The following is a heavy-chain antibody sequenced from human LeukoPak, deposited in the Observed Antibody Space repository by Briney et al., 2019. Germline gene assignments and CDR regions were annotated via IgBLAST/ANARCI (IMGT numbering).Heavy chain of an antibody. CDR1: GFTFSSYW. CDR3: ARDKEVYYYASGSLGY. CDR2: IKQDGSEK. J-gene: IGHJ4*02. Sequence: GGSLRLSCAASGFTFSSYWMSWVRQAPGKGLEWVANIKQDGSEKYYVDSVKGRFTISRDNAKNSLYLQMNSLRAEDAAVYYCARDKEVYYYASGSLGYWGQGTLVTVSS. V-gene: IGHV3-7*03. D-gene: IGHD3-10*01.